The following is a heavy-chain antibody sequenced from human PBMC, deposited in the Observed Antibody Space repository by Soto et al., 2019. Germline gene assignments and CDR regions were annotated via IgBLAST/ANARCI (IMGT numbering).Heavy chain of an antibody. J-gene: IGHJ6*02. CDR3: ARDSNRGSSWYREIYYYYYYGMDV. V-gene: IGHV1-69*13. Sequence: SVKVSCKASGGTFSSYAISWVRQAPGQGLEWMGGIIPIFGTANYAQKFQGRVTITADESTSTAYMELSSLRSEDTAVYYCARDSNRGSSWYREIYYYYYYGMDVWGQGTTVTVSS. D-gene: IGHD6-13*01. CDR2: IIPIFGTA. CDR1: GGTFSSYA.